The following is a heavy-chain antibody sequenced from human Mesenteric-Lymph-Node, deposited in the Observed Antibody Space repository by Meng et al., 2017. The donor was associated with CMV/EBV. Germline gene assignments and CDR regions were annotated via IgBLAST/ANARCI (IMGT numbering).Heavy chain of an antibody. CDR2: IIPILGIA. V-gene: IGHV1-69*10. J-gene: IGHJ5*02. Sequence: SVKVSCKASGGTFSSYAISWVRQAPGQGLEWMGGIIPILGIASYAQKFQGRVTMTRDTSTSTVYMELSSLRSEDTAVYYCARERITIRNWFDPWGQGTLVTVSS. CDR3: ARERITIRNWFDP. D-gene: IGHD3-3*01. CDR1: GGTFSSYA.